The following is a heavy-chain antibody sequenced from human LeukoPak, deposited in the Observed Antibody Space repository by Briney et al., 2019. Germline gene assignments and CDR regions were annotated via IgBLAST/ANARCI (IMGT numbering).Heavy chain of an antibody. Sequence: ASVKVSCKASGYTFTSYDINWVRQATGQGLEWMGWMNPNSGNTGYARKFQGRVTMTRNTSISTAYMELSSLRSEDTAVYYCARVRTYYYDSSGANWFDPWGQGTLVTVSS. CDR2: MNPNSGNT. J-gene: IGHJ5*02. CDR1: GYTFTSYD. D-gene: IGHD3-22*01. CDR3: ARVRTYYYDSSGANWFDP. V-gene: IGHV1-8*01.